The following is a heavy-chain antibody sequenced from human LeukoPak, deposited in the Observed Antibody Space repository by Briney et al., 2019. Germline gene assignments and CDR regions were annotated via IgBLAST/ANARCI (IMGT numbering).Heavy chain of an antibody. CDR1: GFPFSSYA. J-gene: IGHJ4*02. CDR3: AREGGTGTTDY. D-gene: IGHD1-1*01. V-gene: IGHV3-20*01. CDR2: INWNGGSA. Sequence: GGSLRLSCAASGFPFSSYAMSWVRQAPGKGLEWVSGINWNGGSAAYADSLKGRFTISRDNAKNSLYLQMNSLRAEDTALYHCAREGGTGTTDYWGQGTLVTVSS.